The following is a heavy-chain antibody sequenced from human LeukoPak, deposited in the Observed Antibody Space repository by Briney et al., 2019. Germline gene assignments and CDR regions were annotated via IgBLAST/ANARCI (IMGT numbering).Heavy chain of an antibody. J-gene: IGHJ4*02. V-gene: IGHV3-48*01. D-gene: IGHD6-6*01. CDR3: ARIGYSSSSFDY. CDR1: GFTFSSYS. CDR2: ISSSSSA. Sequence: GGSLRLSCAASGFTFSSYSMTWVRQAPGKGLEWVSYISSSSSAYADSVRGRFTISRDNAKNSLFLQMNSLRAEDTAVYYCARIGYSSSSFDYWGQGTLVTVSS.